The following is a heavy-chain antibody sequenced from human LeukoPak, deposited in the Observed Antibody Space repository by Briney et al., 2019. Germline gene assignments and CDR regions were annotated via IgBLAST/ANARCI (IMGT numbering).Heavy chain of an antibody. CDR1: GFTFSDHY. CDR3: ASSGSSIAARVFDY. V-gene: IGHV3-72*01. J-gene: IGHJ4*02. CDR2: TRNKANSYTT. Sequence: GGSLRLSCAASGFTFSDHYMDWVRQAPGKGLEWVGRTRNKANSYTTEYAASVKGRFTISRDDSKNSLYLQINSLKTEDTAVYYCASSGSSIAARVFDYWGQGTLVTVSS. D-gene: IGHD6-6*01.